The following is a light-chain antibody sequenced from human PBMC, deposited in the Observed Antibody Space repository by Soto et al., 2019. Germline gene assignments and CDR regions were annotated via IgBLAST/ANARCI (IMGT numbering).Light chain of an antibody. Sequence: IVLTQSPVTLSLSPVERPTLSCRASQSVSNNYLAWYQQKPGQAPRLLIYGASNRATGIPARFSGSGSGTDFALTISSLEPEDFAVYYCKQRSNWPNFGQGTRLEIK. J-gene: IGKJ5*01. CDR3: KQRSNWPN. V-gene: IGKV3-11*01. CDR2: GAS. CDR1: QSVSNNY.